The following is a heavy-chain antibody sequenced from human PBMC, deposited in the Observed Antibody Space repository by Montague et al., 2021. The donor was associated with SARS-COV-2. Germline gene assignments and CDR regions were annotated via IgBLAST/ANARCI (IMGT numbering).Heavy chain of an antibody. Sequence: SETLSLTCAVYGGSFSGYYWSWIRQPPGKGLEWIGEINHSGSTSYNPSLKSRVTISVDTSKNQFSLKLSSVTAADTAVYYCARVRAVPAAMRIFSLGRSYYGMDVWGQGTTVTVS. CDR2: INHSGST. CDR3: ARVRAVPAAMRIFSLGRSYYGMDV. V-gene: IGHV4-34*01. CDR1: GGSFSGYY. D-gene: IGHD2-2*01. J-gene: IGHJ6*02.